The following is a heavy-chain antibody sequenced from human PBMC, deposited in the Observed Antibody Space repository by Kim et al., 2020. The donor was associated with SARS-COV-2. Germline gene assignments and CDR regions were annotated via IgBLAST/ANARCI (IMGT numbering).Heavy chain of an antibody. Sequence: GGSLRLSCAASGFTFSSYSMNWVRQAPGKGLEWVSSISSSSSYIYYADSVKGRFTISRDNAKNSLYLQMNSLRAEETAVYYCAREGSPYGGNSKYYYYYGMDVWGQGTTVTVSS. D-gene: IGHD4-17*01. CDR1: GFTFSSYS. CDR2: ISSSSSYI. V-gene: IGHV3-21*01. J-gene: IGHJ6*02. CDR3: AREGSPYGGNSKYYYYYGMDV.